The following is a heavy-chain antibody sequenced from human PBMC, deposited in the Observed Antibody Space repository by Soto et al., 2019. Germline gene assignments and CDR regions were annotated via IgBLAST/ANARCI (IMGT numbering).Heavy chain of an antibody. V-gene: IGHV3-23*01. Sequence: LRLSCAVSGFAFSSYAMSWVRQAPGKGLEWVSAISGSGGSTYYADSVKGRFTISRDNSRNTLYLQMNSLRAEDTAVYYCAKGYSSGGFDYWGQGALVTVSS. J-gene: IGHJ4*02. D-gene: IGHD6-19*01. CDR1: GFAFSSYA. CDR2: ISGSGGST. CDR3: AKGYSSGGFDY.